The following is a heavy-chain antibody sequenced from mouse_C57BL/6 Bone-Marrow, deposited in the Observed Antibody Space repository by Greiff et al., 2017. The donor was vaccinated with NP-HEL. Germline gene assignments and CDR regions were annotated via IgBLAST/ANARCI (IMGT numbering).Heavy chain of an antibody. Sequence: QVQLQQSGAELVRPGTSVNVSCKASGYAFTNYLIEWVKQRPGQGLEWIGVINPGSGGTNYNEKFKGKATLTADKSSSTAYMQLSSLTSEDSAVYFCARAYYSNYVLYAMDYWGQGTSVTVSS. CDR2: INPGSGGT. CDR1: GYAFTNYL. V-gene: IGHV1-54*01. CDR3: ARAYYSNYVLYAMDY. D-gene: IGHD2-5*01. J-gene: IGHJ4*01.